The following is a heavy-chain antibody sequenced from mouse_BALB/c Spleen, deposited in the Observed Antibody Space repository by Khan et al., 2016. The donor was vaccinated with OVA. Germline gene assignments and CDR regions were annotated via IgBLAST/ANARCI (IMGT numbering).Heavy chain of an antibody. V-gene: IGHV1-69*02. D-gene: IGHD2-14*01. Sequence: QVQLQQPGAELVKPGASVKLSCKAAGYTFTSYWMHWVKQRPGQGLEWIGEIDPSDRYTNYNQKFKGKATVTVDKSSSTAYMQLSSLTTEGYEVFYCASMGGTSHWGQGPSLTVSS. J-gene: IGHJ2*02. CDR2: IDPSDRYT. CDR3: ASMGGTSH. CDR1: GYTFTSYW.